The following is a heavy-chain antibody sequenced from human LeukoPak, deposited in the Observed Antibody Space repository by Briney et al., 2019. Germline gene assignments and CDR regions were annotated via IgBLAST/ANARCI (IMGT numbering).Heavy chain of an antibody. CDR2: ISYDGSNK. D-gene: IGHD4-17*01. CDR3: ARETTVDYLPFDY. V-gene: IGHV3-30*03. J-gene: IGHJ4*02. CDR1: GFTFSSYG. Sequence: PGGSLRLSCAASGFTFSSYGMHWVRQAPGKGLEWVAVISYDGSNKYYADSVKGRFTISRDNAKNSLYLQMNSLRAEDTAVYYCARETTVDYLPFDYWGQGTLVTVPS.